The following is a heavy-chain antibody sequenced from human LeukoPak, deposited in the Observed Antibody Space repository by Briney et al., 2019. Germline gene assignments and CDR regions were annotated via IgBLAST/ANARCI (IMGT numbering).Heavy chain of an antibody. Sequence: GGSLRLSCAASGFTFSSYEMNWVRQAPGKGLEWVSYISSSGSTIYYADSVKGRFTISRDNAKNSLYLQMNSLRAEDTAVYYCASAYCSGGSCYPHYYYYYGMDVWGQGTTVTVSS. CDR1: GFTFSSYE. D-gene: IGHD2-15*01. CDR2: ISSSGSTI. CDR3: ASAYCSGGSCYPHYYYYYGMDV. V-gene: IGHV3-48*03. J-gene: IGHJ6*02.